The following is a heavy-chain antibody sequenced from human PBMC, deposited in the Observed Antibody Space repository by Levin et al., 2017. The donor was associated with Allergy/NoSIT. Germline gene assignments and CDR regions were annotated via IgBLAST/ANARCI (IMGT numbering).Heavy chain of an antibody. V-gene: IGHV1-69*13. D-gene: IGHD3-3*01. CDR2: IIPIFGTA. J-gene: IGHJ5*02. CDR1: GGTFSSYA. Sequence: AASVKVSCKASGGTFSSYAISWVRQAPGQGLEWMGGIIPIFGTANYAQKFQGRVTITADESTSTAYMELSSLRSEDTAVYYCARENGYYDFNWFDPWGQGTLVTVSS. CDR3: ARENGYYDFNWFDP.